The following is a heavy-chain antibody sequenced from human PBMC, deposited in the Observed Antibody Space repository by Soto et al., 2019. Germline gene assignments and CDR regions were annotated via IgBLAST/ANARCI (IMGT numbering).Heavy chain of an antibody. CDR3: ARDLPSVRGS. D-gene: IGHD3-10*01. CDR2: IIPIFDAT. Sequence: QVQMVQSGAEVKKPGSSARVSCKVSGGTFSRHSISWVRQAPGQGLEWMGGIIPIFDATQYAQKFQGRLTITADESTTTFHMDLSSLRPEDTAIYDCARDLPSVRGSWGQGTLVTVS. CDR1: GGTFSRHS. V-gene: IGHV1-69*01. J-gene: IGHJ4*02.